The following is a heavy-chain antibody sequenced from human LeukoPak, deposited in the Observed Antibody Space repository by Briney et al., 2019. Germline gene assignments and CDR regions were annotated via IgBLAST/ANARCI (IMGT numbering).Heavy chain of an antibody. J-gene: IGHJ4*02. CDR2: ISGSGGST. CDR1: GFTFSSYA. V-gene: IGHV3-23*01. Sequence: GGSLRLSCAASGFTFSSYAMSWVRQAPGKGLEWVSAISGSGGSTYYADSVKGRFTISRDNSKNTLYLQMNSLRAEDTAVYCCAKDLRDSSGYSYYFDYWGQGTLVTVSS. D-gene: IGHD3-22*01. CDR3: AKDLRDSSGYSYYFDY.